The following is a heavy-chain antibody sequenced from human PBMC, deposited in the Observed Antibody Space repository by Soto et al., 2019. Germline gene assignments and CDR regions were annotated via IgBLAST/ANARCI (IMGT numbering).Heavy chain of an antibody. CDR1: GEAVGSGQSY. D-gene: IGHD3-10*01. J-gene: IGHJ6*02. CDR3: ARGLADSAGSSLGRRMDV. V-gene: IGHV4-61*01. Sequence: QVQLQESGPGLVKPSETLSLLCFVSGEAVGSGQSYWNWIRQAPGKGLEWIGQTSVTGAMKYSASLKSRVTMSVDTSKSQISRTLTSVTAADSATYFCARGLADSAGSSLGRRMDVWGQGTTVTVAS. CDR2: TSVTGAM.